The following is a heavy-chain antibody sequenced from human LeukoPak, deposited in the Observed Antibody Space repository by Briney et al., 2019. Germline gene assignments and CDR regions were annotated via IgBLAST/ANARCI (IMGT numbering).Heavy chain of an antibody. D-gene: IGHD6-13*01. CDR3: ARGGNAHYSSSWYGGEDFDY. V-gene: IGHV3-48*03. Sequence: GGSLRLSCAASGLTFSSYEMNWVRQAPGKGLEWVSYISSSVSTIYYSDSVKGRFTISRDNSKNTLYLQMNSLRAEDTAVYYCARGGNAHYSSSWYGGEDFDYWGQGTLVTVSS. CDR2: ISSSVSTI. CDR1: GLTFSSYE. J-gene: IGHJ4*02.